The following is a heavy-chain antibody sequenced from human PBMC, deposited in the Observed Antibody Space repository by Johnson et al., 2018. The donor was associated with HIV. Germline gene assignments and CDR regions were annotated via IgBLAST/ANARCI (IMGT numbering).Heavy chain of an antibody. Sequence: QVQLVESGGGVVQPGGSLRLSCAASGFTFSSYGMHWVRQAPGTGLEWVAFIRYDGSNQYYADSVKGRFTISRDNSKNTLYLQMNSLRAEDTAVYYCAKTYSGSNRDAVDIWGQGTMVTVSS. CDR3: AKTYSGSNRDAVDI. V-gene: IGHV3-30*02. J-gene: IGHJ3*02. CDR1: GFTFSSYG. CDR2: IRYDGSNQ. D-gene: IGHD1-26*01.